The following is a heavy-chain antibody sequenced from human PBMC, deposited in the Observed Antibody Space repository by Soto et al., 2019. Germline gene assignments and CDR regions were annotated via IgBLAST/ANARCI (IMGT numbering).Heavy chain of an antibody. V-gene: IGHV4-34*01. J-gene: IGHJ4*02. CDR1: GGSFNGYY. CDR3: ARINGGSPDF. Sequence: PSETLSLTCAVYGGSFNGYYWTWIRQPPGKGLEWIGEVHISGLTTYIPSLRSRVTLSLDPPKNQLSLKLTSVTAADTAVYYCARINGGSPDFWGQGTLVTVSS. D-gene: IGHD2-15*01. CDR2: VHISGLT.